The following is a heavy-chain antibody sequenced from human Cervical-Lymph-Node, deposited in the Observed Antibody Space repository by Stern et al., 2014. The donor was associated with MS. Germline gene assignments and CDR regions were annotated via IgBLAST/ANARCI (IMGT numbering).Heavy chain of an antibody. CDR1: GGSFSSSYA. V-gene: IGHV1-69*04. J-gene: IGHJ5*02. CDR2: IVPIIGLS. D-gene: IGHD2-15*01. CDR3: ARGIVTNRAAATLHNLFDP. Sequence: QLVESGAEVKKPGSSVKVSCKASGGSFSSSYAVTWVRQAPGQGLEWTARIVPIIGLSNYAQKVRHKVTITSDKTNSKVYLVMNNVTSEDTAIYYCARGIVTNRAAATLHNLFDPWGQGTRVTVSS.